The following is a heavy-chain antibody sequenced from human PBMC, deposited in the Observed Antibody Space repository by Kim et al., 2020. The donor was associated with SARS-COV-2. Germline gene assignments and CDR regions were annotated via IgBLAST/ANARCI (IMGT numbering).Heavy chain of an antibody. J-gene: IGHJ3*02. Sequence: YYTDSVKCRFTISRDNSKNTLSLQMNSLRAEDTALYYCAKEGIGDSDAIDIWGQGTMVTVSS. V-gene: IGHV3-30*02. D-gene: IGHD2-21*02. CDR3: AKEGIGDSDAIDI.